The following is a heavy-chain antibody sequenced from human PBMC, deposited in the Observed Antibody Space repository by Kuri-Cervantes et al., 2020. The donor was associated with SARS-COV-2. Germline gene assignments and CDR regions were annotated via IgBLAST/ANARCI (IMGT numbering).Heavy chain of an antibody. CDR2: LSWNSDNI. J-gene: IGHJ4*02. D-gene: IGHD3-10*01. Sequence: GGSLRLSCAASGFTFDDYAMHWVRQAPGKGLEWVSGLSWNSDNIGYADSVKGRFTISRDNAKNTLYLQMNSLRAEDTALYYCAKDLGFFASGTSFDYWGQGTLVTVSS. CDR3: AKDLGFFASGTSFDY. CDR1: GFTFDDYA. V-gene: IGHV3-9*01.